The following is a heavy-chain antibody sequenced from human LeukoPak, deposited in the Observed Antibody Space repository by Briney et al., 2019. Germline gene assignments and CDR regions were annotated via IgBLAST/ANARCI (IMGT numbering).Heavy chain of an antibody. CDR3: ARLSLIVVDGGYYYCYGMGV. J-gene: IGHJ6*02. D-gene: IGHD3-16*01. Sequence: SETLSLTCAVYGGSFSGYYWSWIRQPPGKGLEWIGEINHSGSTNYNPSLKSRVTISVDTSKNQFSLKLSSVTAADTAVYYCARLSLIVVDGGYYYCYGMGVWGQGTTVTVSS. CDR2: INHSGST. V-gene: IGHV4-34*01. CDR1: GGSFSGYY.